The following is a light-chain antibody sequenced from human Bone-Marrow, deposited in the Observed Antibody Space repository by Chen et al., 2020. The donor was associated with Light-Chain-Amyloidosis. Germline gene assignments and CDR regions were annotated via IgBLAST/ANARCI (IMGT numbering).Light chain of an antibody. Sequence: IVLMPSPGPLFLSPWQGANLSCRSSQTISSNYLTWYQQKLGQAPRLLIYGSSSRATGNPDRFTGSGSGTDFTLTINRLEPEDFAMYYCQQYGTSPLTFGGGTKVESK. CDR2: GSS. CDR1: QTISSNY. V-gene: IGKV3-20*01. J-gene: IGKJ4*01. CDR3: QQYGTSPLT.